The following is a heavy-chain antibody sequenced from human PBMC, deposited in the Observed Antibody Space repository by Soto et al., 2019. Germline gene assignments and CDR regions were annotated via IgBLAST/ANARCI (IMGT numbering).Heavy chain of an antibody. CDR1: GFTFSTYG. CDR2: ISYDGSKK. Sequence: LRLSCSASGFTFSTYGMHWVGQAPGKGLEWVAIISYDGSKKYYADSVKGRFTISRDNSKNTLYLQMNSLRADDTAVYYCAKNRDGSSSGFDYWGQGTLVTVSS. CDR3: AKNRDGSSSGFDY. J-gene: IGHJ4*02. V-gene: IGHV3-30*18. D-gene: IGHD1-26*01.